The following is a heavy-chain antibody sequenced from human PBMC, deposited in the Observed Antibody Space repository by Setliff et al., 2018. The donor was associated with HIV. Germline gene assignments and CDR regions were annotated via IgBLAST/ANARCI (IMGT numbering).Heavy chain of an antibody. Sequence: LRLSCAASGFNFNTYSMSWVRQAPGKGLEWVSIIYSDDYTKYADSVEGRFTISRDQYKNTLYLQMSTLRPEDTAVYYCVRVYDAVVLAGRLWGQGTLVTVSS. CDR1: GFNFNTYS. D-gene: IGHD2-2*01. CDR3: VRVYDAVVLAGRL. V-gene: IGHV3-66*02. J-gene: IGHJ4*02. CDR2: IYSDDYT.